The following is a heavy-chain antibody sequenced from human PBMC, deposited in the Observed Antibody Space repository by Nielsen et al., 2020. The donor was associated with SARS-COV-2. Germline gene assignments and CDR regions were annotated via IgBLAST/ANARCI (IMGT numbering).Heavy chain of an antibody. J-gene: IGHJ4*02. CDR3: ARMMTASHFDY. D-gene: IGHD2-21*02. CDR1: GDSVSSHDW. V-gene: IGHV4-4*02. CDR2: VSHSGST. Sequence: GSLRLSCAVSGDSVSSHDWWTWVRQSPGKGLEWIGEVSHSGSTNYNPSLKSRVTLSMDKSKNQFSLNLNSVTAADTAVYYCARMMTASHFDYWGQGTLVTVSS.